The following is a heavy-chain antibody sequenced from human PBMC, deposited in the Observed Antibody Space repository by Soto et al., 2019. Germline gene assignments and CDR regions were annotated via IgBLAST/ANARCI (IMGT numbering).Heavy chain of an antibody. D-gene: IGHD4-4*01. J-gene: IGHJ5*02. CDR3: ATELMTTFPRFDP. CDR1: GFTFSSYS. Sequence: EVQLVESGGGLVKPGGSLRLSCAASGFTFSSYSMNWVRQAPGKGLEWVSSISSSSSYIYYADSVKGRFTISRDNAKNSLYLQMNSQRSEDTAVYYCATELMTTFPRFDPWGQGTLVTVSS. CDR2: ISSSSSYI. V-gene: IGHV3-21*01.